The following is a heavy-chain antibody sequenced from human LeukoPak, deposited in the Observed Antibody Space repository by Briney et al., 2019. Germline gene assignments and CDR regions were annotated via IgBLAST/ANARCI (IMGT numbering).Heavy chain of an antibody. D-gene: IGHD3-3*02. Sequence: GGSLRLSCAASGFTFSSYAMHWVRQAPGKGLEWVAVISYDGSNKYYADSVKGRFTISRDNSKNTLYLQMNSLRAEDTAVHYCARNILFRAFDIWGQGTMVTVSS. CDR2: ISYDGSNK. V-gene: IGHV3-30*04. CDR1: GFTFSSYA. J-gene: IGHJ3*02. CDR3: ARNILFRAFDI.